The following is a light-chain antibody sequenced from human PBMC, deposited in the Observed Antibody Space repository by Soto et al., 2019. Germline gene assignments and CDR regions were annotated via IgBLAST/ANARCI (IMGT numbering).Light chain of an antibody. Sequence: LTQSPDTLSVSPGERVTLSCRASRTVSNRLAWYQHKPGQAPRLLISGASTGATGIPPRFRGSGSGTEFTLTISRLEPEDFALYYCQHYGAAPITFGHGTRLE. CDR3: QHYGAAPIT. V-gene: IGKV3-15*01. J-gene: IGKJ5*01. CDR1: RTVSNR. CDR2: GAS.